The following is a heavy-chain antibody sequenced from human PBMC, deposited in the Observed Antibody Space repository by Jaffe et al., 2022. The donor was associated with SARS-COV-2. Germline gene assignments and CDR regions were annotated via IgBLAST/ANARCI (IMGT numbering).Heavy chain of an antibody. CDR3: ARDKDLVATIGALDI. CDR1: GYTFTTLA. CDR2: INTNTAKP. D-gene: IGHD5-12*01. Sequence: QVQLVQSGSELKKPGSSVKVSCKASGYTFTTLAMNWVRQAPGQGLEWMGWINTNTAKPTYARDFTGRFVFSLDTSVSTAYLHISSLTAADTAIYYCARDKDLVATIGALDIWGQGTMVTVSS. J-gene: IGHJ3*02. V-gene: IGHV7-4-1*02.